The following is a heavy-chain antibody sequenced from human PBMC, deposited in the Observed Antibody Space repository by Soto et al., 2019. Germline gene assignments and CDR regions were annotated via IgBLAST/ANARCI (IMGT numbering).Heavy chain of an antibody. Sequence: LSETLSLTCAVSGGSINTDYWWSWVRQSPGKGLEWIGEIHHSVGTNYIQSLKSRVTMSLDKSNNQLSLKLSSVTAADTAVYHCARGFDYRWVYWGPGTLVTVSS. CDR1: GGSINTDYW. J-gene: IGHJ4*02. D-gene: IGHD3-16*01. CDR2: IHHSVGT. CDR3: ARGFDYRWVY. V-gene: IGHV4-4*02.